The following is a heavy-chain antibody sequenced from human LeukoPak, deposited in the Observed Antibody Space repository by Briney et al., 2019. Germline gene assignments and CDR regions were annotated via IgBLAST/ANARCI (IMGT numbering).Heavy chain of an antibody. CDR1: GYSISSSYY. CDR2: IYYSGST. D-gene: IGHD6-13*01. V-gene: IGHV4-61*01. Sequence: SETLSLTCTVSGYSISSSYYWSWIRQPPGKGLEWIGYIYYSGSTNYNPSLKSRVTISVDTSNNQFSLKLSSVTAADTAVYYCARGGGVYNSSWYSWRNWFDPWGQGTLVTVSS. CDR3: ARGGGVYNSSWYSWRNWFDP. J-gene: IGHJ5*02.